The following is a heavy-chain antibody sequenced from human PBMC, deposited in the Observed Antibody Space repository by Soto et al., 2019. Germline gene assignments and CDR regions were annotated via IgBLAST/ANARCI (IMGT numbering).Heavy chain of an antibody. Sequence: QVQLVQSGAEVKKPGASVKVSCKASGYTFTSYDINWVRQATGQGLEWMGWMNPNSGNTGYAQKFQGRVTMTRNTSISTAYMELSSLRSEDTAVYYCARSRASKGGIYYYYMDVWGKGTTVTVSS. CDR3: ARSRASKGGIYYYYMDV. D-gene: IGHD3-16*01. J-gene: IGHJ6*03. CDR1: GYTFTSYD. CDR2: MNPNSGNT. V-gene: IGHV1-8*01.